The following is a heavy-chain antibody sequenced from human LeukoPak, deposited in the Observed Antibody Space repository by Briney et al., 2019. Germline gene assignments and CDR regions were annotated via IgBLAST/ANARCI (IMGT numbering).Heavy chain of an antibody. J-gene: IGHJ4*02. CDR3: ATPSFLVTSYYFDY. Sequence: GASVKVSCKASGYTFTSYDINWVRQAPGKGLEWMGGFDPEDGETIYAQKFQGRVTMTEDTSTDTAYMELSSLRSEDTAVYYCATPSFLVTSYYFDYWGQGTLVTVSS. D-gene: IGHD1-26*01. CDR2: FDPEDGET. CDR1: GYTFTSYD. V-gene: IGHV1-24*01.